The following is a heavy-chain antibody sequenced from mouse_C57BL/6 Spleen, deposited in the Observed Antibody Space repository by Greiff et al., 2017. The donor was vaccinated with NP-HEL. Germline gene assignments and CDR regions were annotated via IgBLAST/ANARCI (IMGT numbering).Heavy chain of an antibody. CDR1: GYSFTGYY. CDR2: INPSTGGT. V-gene: IGHV1-42*01. D-gene: IGHD1-1*01. Sequence: VQLKESGPELVKPGASVKISCKASGYSFTGYYMNWVKQSPEKSLEWIGEINPSTGGTTYNQKFKAKATLTVDKSSSTAYMQLKSLTSEDSAVYYCARCYYGSGEFFTYWGQGTLVTVSA. CDR3: ARCYYGSGEFFTY. J-gene: IGHJ3*01.